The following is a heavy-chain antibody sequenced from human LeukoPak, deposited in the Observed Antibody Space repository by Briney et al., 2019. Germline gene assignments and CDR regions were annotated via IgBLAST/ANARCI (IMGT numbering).Heavy chain of an antibody. CDR2: IKQDGSEK. D-gene: IGHD3-22*01. CDR1: GFTFSSYW. V-gene: IGHV3-7*03. J-gene: IGHJ4*02. CDR3: ARSGNYYDLSFDY. Sequence: PGGSLRLSCAASGFTFSSYWMSWVRQAPGKGLEWVANIKQDGSEKYYVDSVKGRFTISRDNAKNSLYLQMNSLRAEDTAVYYCARSGNYYDLSFDYWGQGSLVTVSS.